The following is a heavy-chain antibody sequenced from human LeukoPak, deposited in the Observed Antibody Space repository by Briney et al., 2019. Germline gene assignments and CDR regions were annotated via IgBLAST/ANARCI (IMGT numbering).Heavy chain of an antibody. Sequence: GGSLRLSCVTSGFSFSDYFMNWIRQAPGKGLEWLSFISSDGGNIYYADSVKGRFTISRDNAKKTLYMQKNSLRVEDTAVYYCVRIGYSSNSLGIDNWGQGTLVTVSS. V-gene: IGHV3-11*04. CDR3: VRIGYSSNSLGIDN. J-gene: IGHJ4*02. D-gene: IGHD6-13*01. CDR2: ISSDGGNI. CDR1: GFSFSDYF.